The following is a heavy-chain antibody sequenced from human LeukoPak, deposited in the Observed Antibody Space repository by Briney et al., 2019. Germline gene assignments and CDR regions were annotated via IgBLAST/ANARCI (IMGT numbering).Heavy chain of an antibody. Sequence: GGSLRLSCAASGFTFSSYSMNWVRQAPGKGLEWVSSISSSSSYIYYADSVKGRFTISRDNAKNSLYLQTNSLRAEDTAVYYCARDGGDGYNLYYFDYWGQGTLVTVSS. CDR3: ARDGGDGYNLYYFDY. CDR2: ISSSSSYI. V-gene: IGHV3-21*01. J-gene: IGHJ4*02. D-gene: IGHD5-24*01. CDR1: GFTFSSYS.